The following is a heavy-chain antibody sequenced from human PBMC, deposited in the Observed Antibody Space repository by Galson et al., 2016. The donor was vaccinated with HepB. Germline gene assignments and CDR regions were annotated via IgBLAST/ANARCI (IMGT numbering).Heavy chain of an antibody. D-gene: IGHD2-21*02. CDR2: TYYRSKWYN. J-gene: IGHJ3*02. CDR1: GDSVSSDTAA. V-gene: IGHV6-1*01. CDR3: ANSCGGDCYPDGFDI. Sequence: CAISGDSVSSDTAAWNWIRQSPSRGLEWLGRTYYRSKWYNDYAVSVKSRITINPDTTKNQFSLQLSSVTPEDTAVYYCANSCGGDCYPDGFDIWGQGTMVTVSS.